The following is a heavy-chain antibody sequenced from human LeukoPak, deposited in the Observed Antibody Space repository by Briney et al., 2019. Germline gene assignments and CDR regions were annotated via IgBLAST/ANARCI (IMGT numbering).Heavy chain of an antibody. Sequence: SETLSLTCTVSGGSISSSSYYWGWIRQPPGKGLEWIGSIYYSGSTYYNPSLKSRVTISVDTSKNQFSLMLSSVTAADTAVYYCARGGSSGWYLFDYWGQGTLVTVSS. CDR3: ARGGSSGWYLFDY. J-gene: IGHJ4*02. CDR2: IYYSGST. D-gene: IGHD6-19*01. CDR1: GGSISSSSYY. V-gene: IGHV4-39*07.